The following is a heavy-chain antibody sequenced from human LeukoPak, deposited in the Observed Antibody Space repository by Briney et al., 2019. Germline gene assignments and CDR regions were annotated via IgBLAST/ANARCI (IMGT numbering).Heavy chain of an antibody. J-gene: IGHJ4*02. V-gene: IGHV3-30*03. CDR2: ILYDGSET. D-gene: IGHD1-14*01. CDR1: GFTFSSNG. Sequence: GGSLRLSCAASGFTFSSNGMHWVRQAPGKGLEWVAVILYDGSETYYADSVKGRFAISRDNSKSTLSLQMNSLRAEDTAVYYCARAEAGPIDYWGQGTLVTVSS. CDR3: ARAEAGPIDY.